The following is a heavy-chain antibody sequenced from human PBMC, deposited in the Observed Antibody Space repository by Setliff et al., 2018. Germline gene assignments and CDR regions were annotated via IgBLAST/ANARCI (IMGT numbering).Heavy chain of an antibody. D-gene: IGHD5-12*01. CDR1: GGSISSGGYY. CDR2: INHSGST. V-gene: IGHV4-39*07. J-gene: IGHJ4*02. Sequence: LSLTCTVSGGSISSGGYYWSWIRQPPGKGLEWIGEINHSGSTNYNPSLKSRVTISVDTSKNQLSLKLSSVTAADTAVYYCARGGYSRGPPVYYFDYWGQGTLVTVSS. CDR3: ARGGYSRGPPVYYFDY.